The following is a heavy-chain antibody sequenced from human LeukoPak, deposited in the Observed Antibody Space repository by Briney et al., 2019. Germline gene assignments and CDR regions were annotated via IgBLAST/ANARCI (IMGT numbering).Heavy chain of an antibody. CDR1: GFTVNNNY. Sequence: GSLRLSCAASGFTVNNNYMSWVRQAPGKGLEWVSVIYSGGSTYYADSVKGRFTISRGNSKNTLYLQMNSLRAEDTAVYYCARDLRGLMVFDYWGQGTLVTVSS. CDR3: ARDLRGLMVFDY. J-gene: IGHJ4*02. V-gene: IGHV3-66*01. CDR2: IYSGGST. D-gene: IGHD2-8*01.